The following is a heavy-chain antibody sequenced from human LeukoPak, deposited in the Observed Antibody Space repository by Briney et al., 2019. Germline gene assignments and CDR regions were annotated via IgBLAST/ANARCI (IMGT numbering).Heavy chain of an antibody. CDR2: IYYNGST. Sequence: PSRTLSLTCTVSGGSISSGGYYWSWIRQHPGKGLEWIGYIYYNGSTYYNPSLKSRVTISVDTSKNQFSLKLSSVTAADTAVYYCALDSSGEFDYWGQGTLVTVSS. CDR3: ALDSSGEFDY. CDR1: GGSISSGGYY. V-gene: IGHV4-31*03. D-gene: IGHD3-22*01. J-gene: IGHJ4*02.